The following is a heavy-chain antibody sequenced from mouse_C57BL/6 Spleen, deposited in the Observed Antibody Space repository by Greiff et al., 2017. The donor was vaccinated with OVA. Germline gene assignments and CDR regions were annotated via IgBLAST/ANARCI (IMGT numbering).Heavy chain of an antibody. Sequence: VKLQQPGAELVMPGASVKLSCKASGYTFTSYWMHWVKQRPGQGLEWIGEIDPSDSYTNYNQKFKGKSTLTVDKSSSTAYMQLSSLTSEDSAVYYCARPYGNYVGFAYWGQGTLVTVSA. CDR3: ARPYGNYVGFAY. J-gene: IGHJ3*01. CDR1: GYTFTSYW. D-gene: IGHD2-1*01. V-gene: IGHV1-69*01. CDR2: IDPSDSYT.